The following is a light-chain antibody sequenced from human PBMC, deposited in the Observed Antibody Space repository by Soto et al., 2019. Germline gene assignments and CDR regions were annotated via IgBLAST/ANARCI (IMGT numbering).Light chain of an antibody. CDR2: DAS. CDR3: QQVSNHPHV. J-gene: IGKJ5*01. V-gene: IGKV1D-13*01. Sequence: IQIPPSPSTLSASVGDRVIITCLASQGIHTALAWYQQKPGNAPMLLIYDASTVEAGVPSRFSGSGSGTDLTLTISSLQPEDFTTYYCQQVSNHPHVFGQGTRLEIK. CDR1: QGIHTA.